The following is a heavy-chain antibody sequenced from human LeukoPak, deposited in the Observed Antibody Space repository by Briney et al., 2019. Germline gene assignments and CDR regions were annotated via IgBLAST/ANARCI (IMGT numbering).Heavy chain of an antibody. CDR1: GIISTSYW. Sequence: LPGGSLRLSCAASGIISTSYWMSWVRQTPGKGLEWVANIKQNGSEKNYVDSVKGRFTIFRDNARNSLYLQMNSLRAEDTAVYYCASHSYGYNHWGQGTLVIVSS. D-gene: IGHD3-16*01. V-gene: IGHV3-7*01. J-gene: IGHJ5*02. CDR3: ASHSYGYNH. CDR2: IKQNGSEK.